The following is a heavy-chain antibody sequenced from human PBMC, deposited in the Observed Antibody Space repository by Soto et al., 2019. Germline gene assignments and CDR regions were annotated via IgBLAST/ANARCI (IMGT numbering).Heavy chain of an antibody. Sequence: QVQLQESGPGLVKPSQTLSLTCTVSGGSISSGGYYWSWIRQHPGKGLEWIGYIYYSGSTYYNPSLKSRVTISVYTSKNQFSLKLSSVTAADTAVYYCARDDYGDFYDAFDIWGQGTMVTVSS. CDR2: IYYSGST. D-gene: IGHD4-17*01. CDR3: ARDDYGDFYDAFDI. V-gene: IGHV4-31*03. J-gene: IGHJ3*02. CDR1: GGSISSGGYY.